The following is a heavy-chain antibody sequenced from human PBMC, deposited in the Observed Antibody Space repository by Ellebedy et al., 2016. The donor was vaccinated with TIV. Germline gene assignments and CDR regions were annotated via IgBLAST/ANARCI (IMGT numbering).Heavy chain of an antibody. CDR2: IYYSGSA. Sequence: SETLSLTXSVSGGSLSSGAYYWSWIRQHPGKDLEWIGYIYYSGSAAYNPSLKSRVTISVDTSKNQLSLKLSSVTAADTAVYYCARESLYEGRGYFDYWGQGTLVTVSS. CDR3: ARESLYEGRGYFDY. CDR1: GGSLSSGAYY. D-gene: IGHD2/OR15-2a*01. V-gene: IGHV4-31*03. J-gene: IGHJ4*02.